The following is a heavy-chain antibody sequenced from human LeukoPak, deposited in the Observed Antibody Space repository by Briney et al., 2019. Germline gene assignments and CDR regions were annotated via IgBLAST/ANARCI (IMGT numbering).Heavy chain of an antibody. CDR1: GYTFSSYY. V-gene: IGHV1-46*01. CDR3: ARDQGSSSWFITGMDV. D-gene: IGHD6-13*01. Sequence: GASVKVSCKASGYTFSSYYMHWVRQAPGQGLEWMGIINPSGGSTSYAQKFQGRVTMTRDTSISTAYMELSRLRSDDTAVYYCARDQGSSSWFITGMDVWGKGTTVTVSS. J-gene: IGHJ6*04. CDR2: INPSGGST.